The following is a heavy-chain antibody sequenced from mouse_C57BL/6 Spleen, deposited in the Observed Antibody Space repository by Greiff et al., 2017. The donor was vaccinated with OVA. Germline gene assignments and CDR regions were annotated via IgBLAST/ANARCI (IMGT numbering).Heavy chain of an antibody. CDR2: IYPGDGDT. Sequence: VQLQQSGPELVKPGASVKISCKASGYAFSSSWMNWVKQRPGKGLEWIGRIYPGDGDTNYNGKFKGKATLTADKSSSTAYMQLSSLTSEDSAVYFCARSIGGLYFDYWGQGTTLTVSS. D-gene: IGHD2-4*01. CDR3: ARSIGGLYFDY. CDR1: GYAFSSSW. J-gene: IGHJ2*01. V-gene: IGHV1-82*01.